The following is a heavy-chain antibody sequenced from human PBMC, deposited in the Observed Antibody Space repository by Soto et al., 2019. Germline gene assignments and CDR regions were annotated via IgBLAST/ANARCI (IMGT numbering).Heavy chain of an antibody. CDR3: AKASSSSWPWFDP. Sequence: PGGSLRLSCAASGFTLSNSAMSWVRQAPGKGLEWVSIMSSSGSGTYYADSVKGRFTISRDISKNTLYLQMNSLRAEDTALYYCAKASSSSWPWFDPWGQGTLVTVSS. J-gene: IGHJ5*02. V-gene: IGHV3-23*01. D-gene: IGHD6-13*01. CDR2: MSSSGSGT. CDR1: GFTLSNSA.